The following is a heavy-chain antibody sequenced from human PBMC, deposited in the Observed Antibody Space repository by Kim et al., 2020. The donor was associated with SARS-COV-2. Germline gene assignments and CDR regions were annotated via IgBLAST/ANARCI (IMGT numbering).Heavy chain of an antibody. CDR3: GRDYSD. V-gene: IGHV3-7*01. D-gene: IGHD6-13*01. J-gene: IGHJ4*02. CDR1: GFTFSSSW. Sequence: GGSLRLSCAASGFTFSSSWMSWVRQAPGKGLEWVANIKEDGSEKYYVDSVKGRFTISRDNAKNSLFRQMNSLRAEDAAVYYCGRDYSDWGQGTLVTVSS. CDR2: IKEDGSEK.